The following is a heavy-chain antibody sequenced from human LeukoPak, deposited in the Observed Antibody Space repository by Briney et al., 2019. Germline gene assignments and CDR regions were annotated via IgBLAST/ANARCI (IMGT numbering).Heavy chain of an antibody. V-gene: IGHV3-73*01. CDR1: GFTFSGSA. D-gene: IGHD3-10*01. CDR3: TSLITMVRGVIGLLNVN. CDR2: TRSKANSYAT. Sequence: GGSLRLSCAASGFTFSGSAIHWVRQASGKGLDWVGRTRSKANSYATAYAASVKGRFTISRDDSKNTAYLQMNSLKTEDTAVYYCTSLITMVRGVIGLLNVNWGQGTLVTVSS. J-gene: IGHJ4*02.